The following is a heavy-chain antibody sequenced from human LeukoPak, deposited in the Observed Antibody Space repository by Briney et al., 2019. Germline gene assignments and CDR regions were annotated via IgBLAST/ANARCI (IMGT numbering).Heavy chain of an antibody. CDR3: ARGPPRGELRYKWFDP. CDR2: MSSSSSTI. D-gene: IGHD1-26*01. Sequence: GGSLRLSCAASGFTFSSYSMNWVRQAPGKGLEWVSYMSSSSSTIYYAGSVKGRFTISRDNAKNSLYLQMNSLRDEDTAVYYCARGPPRGELRYKWFDPWGQGTLVTVSS. J-gene: IGHJ5*02. V-gene: IGHV3-48*02. CDR1: GFTFSSYS.